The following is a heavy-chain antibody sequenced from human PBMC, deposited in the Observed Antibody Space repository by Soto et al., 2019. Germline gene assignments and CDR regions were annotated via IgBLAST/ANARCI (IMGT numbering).Heavy chain of an antibody. CDR2: ISAYNGNT. Sequence: GASVKVSCKASGYTFTSYGISWVRQAPGQGLEWMGWISAYNGNTNYAQKLQGRVTMTTDTSTSTAYMELRSLRSDDTAVYYCARDGFQWPPNNWFDPWGQGTVVTVSS. J-gene: IGHJ5*02. CDR3: ARDGFQWPPNNWFDP. CDR1: GYTFTSYG. V-gene: IGHV1-18*01. D-gene: IGHD6-19*01.